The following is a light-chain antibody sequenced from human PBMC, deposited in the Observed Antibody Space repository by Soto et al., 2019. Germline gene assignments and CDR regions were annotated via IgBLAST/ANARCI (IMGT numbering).Light chain of an antibody. Sequence: IVMTQSPATLSVSPGEGATLSCRASQNLSGNLAWDQQKPGQAPRLLIYGASTRATGIPGRFSGSGSGTEFTLTISRLQSEDFAVYYCQQYNNWPPEYTFGQGTKLEIK. CDR2: GAS. J-gene: IGKJ2*01. CDR3: QQYNNWPPEYT. V-gene: IGKV3-15*01. CDR1: QNLSGN.